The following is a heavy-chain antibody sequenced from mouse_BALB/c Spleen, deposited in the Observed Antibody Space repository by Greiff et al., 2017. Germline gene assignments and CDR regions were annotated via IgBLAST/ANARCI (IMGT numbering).Heavy chain of an antibody. D-gene: IGHD1-1*02. CDR3: ARPYGHYYAMDY. J-gene: IGHJ4*01. CDR2: IDPSDSET. CDR1: GYSFTSYW. Sequence: QVQLQQSGPQLVRPGASVKISCKASGYSFTSYWMHWVKQRPGQGLEWIGMIDPSDSETRLNQKFKDKATLTVDKSSSTAYMQLSSPTSEDSAVYYCARPYGHYYAMDYWGQGTSVTVSS. V-gene: IGHV1S127*01.